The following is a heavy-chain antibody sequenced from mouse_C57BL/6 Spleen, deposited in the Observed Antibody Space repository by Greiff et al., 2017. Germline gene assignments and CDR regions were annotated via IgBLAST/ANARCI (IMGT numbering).Heavy chain of an antibody. CDR1: GFTFSSYT. Sequence: DVQLVESGGGLVKPGGSLKLSCAASGFTFSSYTMSWVRQTPEKRLEWVATISGGGGNTYYPDSVKGRFTISRDNAKNTLYLQMSSLRSEDTALYYCARRELGQYYFDYWGQGTTLTVSS. V-gene: IGHV5-9*01. CDR3: ARRELGQYYFDY. J-gene: IGHJ2*01. D-gene: IGHD4-1*01. CDR2: ISGGGGNT.